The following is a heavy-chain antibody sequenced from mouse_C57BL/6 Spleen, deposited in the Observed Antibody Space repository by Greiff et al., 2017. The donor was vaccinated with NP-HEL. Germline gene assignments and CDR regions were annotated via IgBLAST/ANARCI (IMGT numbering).Heavy chain of an antibody. V-gene: IGHV1-64*01. J-gene: IGHJ1*03. CDR3: ARFPYYGSRGGYFDV. CDR1: GYTFTSYW. CDR2: IHPNSGST. D-gene: IGHD1-1*01. Sequence: QVQLQQPGAELVKPGASVKLSCKASGYTFTSYWMHWVKQRPGQGLEWIGMIHPNSGSTNYNEKFKSKATLTVDKSSSTAYMQLSSLTSEDSAVYYCARFPYYGSRGGYFDVWGTGTTVTVSS.